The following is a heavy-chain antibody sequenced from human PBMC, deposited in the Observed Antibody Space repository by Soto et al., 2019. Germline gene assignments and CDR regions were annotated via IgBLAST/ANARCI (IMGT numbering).Heavy chain of an antibody. D-gene: IGHD2-2*01. V-gene: IGHV3-21*01. CDR2: ISSSSSYI. J-gene: IGHJ4*02. CDR3: ARMTSSLSPGR. CDR1: GFTFSSYS. Sequence: GGSLRLSCAASGFTFSSYSMNWVRQAPGKGLEWVSSISSSSSYIYYADSVKGRFTISRDNAKNSLYLQMNSLRAEDTAVYFCARMTSSLSPGRWGQGTLVTVSS.